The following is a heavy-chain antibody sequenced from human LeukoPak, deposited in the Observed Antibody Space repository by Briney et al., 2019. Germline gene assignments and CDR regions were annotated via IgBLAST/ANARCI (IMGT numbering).Heavy chain of an antibody. CDR2: ISGDGGST. CDR3: AKDIDYGDYGSCFDY. J-gene: IGHJ4*02. D-gene: IGHD4-17*01. CDR1: GFTFDDYA. Sequence: GGSLRLSCAASGFTFDDYAMHWVRQAPGRGLEWVSLISGDGGSTYYADSVKGRFTISRDKSKNSLYLQMNSLRTEDTALYYCAKDIDYGDYGSCFDYWGQGTLVTVSS. V-gene: IGHV3-43*02.